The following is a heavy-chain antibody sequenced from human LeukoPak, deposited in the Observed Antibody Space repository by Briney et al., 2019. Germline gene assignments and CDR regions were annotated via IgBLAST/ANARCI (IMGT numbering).Heavy chain of an antibody. V-gene: IGHV3-23*01. J-gene: IGHJ4*02. Sequence: GGSLRLSCAASGFTFSSYAMNWVRQAPGKGLEWVAGISSGDRTFHAESVKGRFTISRDKSKDTLYLQMNSLRAEDTAVYYCAKDATASPFFHWFDNWGQGTQVIVSS. CDR1: GFTFSSYA. D-gene: IGHD3-3*02. CDR3: AKDATASPFFHWFDN. CDR2: ISSGDRT.